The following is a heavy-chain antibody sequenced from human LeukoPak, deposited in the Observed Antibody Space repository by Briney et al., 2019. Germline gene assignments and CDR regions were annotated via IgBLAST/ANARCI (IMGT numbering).Heavy chain of an antibody. D-gene: IGHD3-22*01. J-gene: IGHJ4*02. CDR1: GYTFTSYG. CDR3: ARETGSSGYYYGGELPPDY. Sequence: GASVKVSCKASGYTFTSYGISWVRQAPGQGLEWMGWISAYNGNTNYAQKLQGRVTMTTDTSTSTAYMELRSLRSDDTAVYYCARETGSSGYYYGGELPPDYWGQGTLVTVSS. V-gene: IGHV1-18*01. CDR2: ISAYNGNT.